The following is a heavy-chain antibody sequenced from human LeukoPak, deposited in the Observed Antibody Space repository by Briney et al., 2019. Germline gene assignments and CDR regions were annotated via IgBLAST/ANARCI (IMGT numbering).Heavy chain of an antibody. CDR1: GFTFSSYG. D-gene: IGHD4-17*01. CDR2: IWYDGSNK. CDR3: ARVGDYVEFDY. V-gene: IGHV3-33*08. J-gene: IGHJ4*02. Sequence: QPGRSLRLSCAASGFTFSSYGMHWVRQAPGKGLEWVAVIWYDGSNKYYADSVKGRFTISRDNSKNTLYLQMNSLRAEDTAVYYCARVGDYVEFDYWGQGTLVTVSS.